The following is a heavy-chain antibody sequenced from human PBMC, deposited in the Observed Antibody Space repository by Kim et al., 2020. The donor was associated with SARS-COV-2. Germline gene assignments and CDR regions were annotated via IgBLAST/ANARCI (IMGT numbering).Heavy chain of an antibody. V-gene: IGHV3-48*02. CDR2: ISSSSSTI. Sequence: GGSLRLSCAASGFTFSSYSMNWVRQAPGKGLEWVSYISSSSSTIYYADSVKGRFTISRDNAKNSLYLQMNSLRDEDTAVYYCAREYYDSSGYYYGSGYWGQGTLVTVSS. J-gene: IGHJ4*02. CDR1: GFTFSSYS. CDR3: AREYYDSSGYYYGSGY. D-gene: IGHD3-22*01.